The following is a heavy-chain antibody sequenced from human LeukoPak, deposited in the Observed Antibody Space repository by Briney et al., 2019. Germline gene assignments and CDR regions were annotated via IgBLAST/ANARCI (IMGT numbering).Heavy chain of an antibody. V-gene: IGHV4-59*01. D-gene: IGHD2-2*01. Sequence: SETLSLTCTVSGGSISSYYWSWIRQPPGKGLEWIGYISYSGNTNYNPSFKSRVTISVDTSNNQFSLKLSSVTAADTAVYYCASPRAFCSSTSCQTANGAFDIWGQGTMVTVSS. J-gene: IGHJ3*02. CDR3: ASPRAFCSSTSCQTANGAFDI. CDR2: ISYSGNT. CDR1: GGSISSYY.